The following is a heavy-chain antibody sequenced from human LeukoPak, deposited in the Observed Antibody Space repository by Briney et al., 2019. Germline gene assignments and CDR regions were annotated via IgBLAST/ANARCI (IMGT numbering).Heavy chain of an antibody. CDR2: ISSSSSYI. J-gene: IGHJ4*02. CDR3: AKAHCSPTSCSRVDY. D-gene: IGHD2-2*01. CDR1: GFTFSIYS. Sequence: GGSLRLSCAASGFTFSIYSANWVRQAPGEGLEWVSSISSSSSYIYYADSVKGRFTISRDNSKNTVYLQMSGLRAEDTALYYCAKAHCSPTSCSRVDYWGQGTLVTVSS. V-gene: IGHV3-21*04.